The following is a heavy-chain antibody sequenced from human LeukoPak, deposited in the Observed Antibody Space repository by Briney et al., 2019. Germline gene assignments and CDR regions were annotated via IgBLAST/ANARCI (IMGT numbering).Heavy chain of an antibody. V-gene: IGHV1-2*02. CDR3: ARDSYGGNWSLGY. J-gene: IGHJ4*02. CDR2: VNPNSGGT. CDR1: GFTFTGYY. D-gene: IGHD4-23*01. Sequence: ASMKLSCKASGFTFTGYYIHWVRQAPGQGLEWMGWVNPNSGGTNYAQMFQGRVTMTRDTSLSTAYMELSWLRSDDTAVYYCARDSYGGNWSLGYWGQGTLVPVSS.